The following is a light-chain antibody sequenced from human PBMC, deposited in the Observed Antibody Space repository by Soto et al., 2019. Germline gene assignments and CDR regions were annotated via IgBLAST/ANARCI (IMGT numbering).Light chain of an antibody. V-gene: IGLV1-40*01. J-gene: IGLJ2*01. CDR2: GNS. Sequence: QSVLTQPPSVSGAPGQRVTISCTGRSSNIGAGYDVHWYQQLPGTAPKLLIYGNSNRPSGVPDRFSGSKSDTSASLAITGLQAEDEADYYCQSYDSSLSAHVVFGGGTKLTVL. CDR3: QSYDSSLSAHVV. CDR1: SSNIGAGYD.